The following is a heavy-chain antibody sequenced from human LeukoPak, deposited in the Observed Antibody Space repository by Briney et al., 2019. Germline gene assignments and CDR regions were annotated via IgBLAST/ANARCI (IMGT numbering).Heavy chain of an antibody. J-gene: IGHJ3*02. D-gene: IGHD2-21*01. Sequence: PGGSLRLSCAASGFTVSSNYMTWVRQAPGKGLECVSIIYSGGSTYYADSVKGRFTISRDNSKNTLYLQMNSLRAEDTAVYYCAREGVDDAFDIWGQGTMVTVSS. CDR2: IYSGGST. CDR3: AREGVDDAFDI. V-gene: IGHV3-53*01. CDR1: GFTVSSNY.